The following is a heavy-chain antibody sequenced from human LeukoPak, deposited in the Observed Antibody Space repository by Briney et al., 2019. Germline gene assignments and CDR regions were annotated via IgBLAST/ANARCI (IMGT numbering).Heavy chain of an antibody. J-gene: IGHJ4*02. Sequence: ASVTVSCKASGYTFPSYFMHWVRQAPGQGVDWMGIISPTGGSTTYAQKFQGRVTMTRDTATSTVYMELSSLRSDDTAVYYCARTAARRFDYWGQGTLVTVSS. V-gene: IGHV1-46*01. CDR3: ARTAARRFDY. CDR2: ISPTGGST. D-gene: IGHD6-6*01. CDR1: GYTFPSYF.